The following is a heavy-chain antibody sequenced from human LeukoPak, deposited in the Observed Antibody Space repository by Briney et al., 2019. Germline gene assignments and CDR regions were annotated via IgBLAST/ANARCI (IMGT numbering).Heavy chain of an antibody. V-gene: IGHV1-2*02. Sequence: ASVKVSCKASGYTFTGYYMHWVRQAPGQGLEWMGWINPNSGGTNYAQKFQGRVTMTRDTSTSTVYMELSSLRSEDTAVYYCVRAARPGVDYWGQGTLVTVSS. J-gene: IGHJ4*02. CDR1: GYTFTGYY. D-gene: IGHD6-6*01. CDR3: VRAARPGVDY. CDR2: INPNSGGT.